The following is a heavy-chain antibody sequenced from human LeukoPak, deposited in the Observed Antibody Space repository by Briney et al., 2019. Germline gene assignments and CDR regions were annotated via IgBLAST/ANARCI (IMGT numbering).Heavy chain of an antibody. CDR2: INAANGDT. Sequence: GASVKVSCKASGYTFTSYAMHWVRQAPGQRLEWMGWINAANGDTKYSQEFQGRVTITRDTSANTAYMELSSLRSEDMAVFYCARENPLSGWPGGPDYWGQGTLVTVSS. D-gene: IGHD6-19*01. V-gene: IGHV1-3*03. CDR1: GYTFTSYA. CDR3: ARENPLSGWPGGPDY. J-gene: IGHJ4*02.